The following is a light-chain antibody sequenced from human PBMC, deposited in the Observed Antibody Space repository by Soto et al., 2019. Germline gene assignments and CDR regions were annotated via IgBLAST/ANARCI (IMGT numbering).Light chain of an antibody. J-gene: IGKJ1*01. V-gene: IGKV1-5*03. CDR2: KAS. CDR1: QTISSW. CDR3: QHYNSYSEA. Sequence: EIPIADSRCTISGYVGDRVTITCRASQTISSWLAWYQQKPGKAPKLLIYKASTLKSGVPSRFSGSGSGTEFTLTISSLQPDDFATYYCQHYNSYSEAFGQGTKV.